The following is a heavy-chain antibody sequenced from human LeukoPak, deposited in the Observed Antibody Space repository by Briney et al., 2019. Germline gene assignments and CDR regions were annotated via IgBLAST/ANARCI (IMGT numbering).Heavy chain of an antibody. D-gene: IGHD4-23*01. CDR1: GFTFSNAW. J-gene: IGHJ4*02. CDR2: TRSGGGST. V-gene: IGHV3-23*01. Sequence: PGGSLRLSCAPSGFTFSNAWMSRVRHAPGKGVEWVPATRSGGGSTYYADSVKGRFTISRDNSKNTLYLQMNSLRAEDTAVYYCAKRSDYGGNWNYFDYWGQGTLVTVSS. CDR3: AKRSDYGGNWNYFDY.